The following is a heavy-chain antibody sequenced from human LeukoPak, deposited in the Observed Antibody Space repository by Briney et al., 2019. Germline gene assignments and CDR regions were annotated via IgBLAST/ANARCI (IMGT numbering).Heavy chain of an antibody. V-gene: IGHV4-34*01. Sequence: SETLSLTCAVYGGSFSGYYWSWIRQPPGKGLEWIGEINHSGSTNYNPSLKSRVTISVDTSKNQFSLKLSSVTAADTAVYYCARHRSGSYDAPIGYWGQGTLVTVSS. CDR1: GGSFSGYY. D-gene: IGHD1-26*01. CDR3: ARHRSGSYDAPIGY. J-gene: IGHJ4*02. CDR2: INHSGST.